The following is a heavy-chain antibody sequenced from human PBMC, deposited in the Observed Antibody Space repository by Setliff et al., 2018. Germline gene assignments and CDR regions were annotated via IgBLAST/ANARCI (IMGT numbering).Heavy chain of an antibody. CDR2: IKQDGSEK. CDR3: ASPYDSSGYYPFPFDY. V-gene: IGHV3-7*01. Sequence: HPGGSLRLSCAASGFSISDHYMSWVRQAPGKGLEWVANIKQDGSEKYYVDSVKGRFSISRDNAKNSLYLQMNSLRAEDTAVYYCASPYDSSGYYPFPFDYWGQGTLVTVSS. J-gene: IGHJ4*02. CDR1: GFSISDHY. D-gene: IGHD3-22*01.